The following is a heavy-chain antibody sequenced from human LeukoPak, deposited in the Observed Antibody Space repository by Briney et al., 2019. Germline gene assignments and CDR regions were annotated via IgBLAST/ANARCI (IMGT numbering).Heavy chain of an antibody. CDR2: ISWNSGSI. Sequence: GGSLRLSCAASGFTFDDYAMHWVRQAPGKGLEWVSGISWNSGSIGYADSVKGRFTISRDNAKKSLYLQMNSLRAEDMALYYCARRMAAFDIWGQGTMVTVSS. J-gene: IGHJ3*02. CDR3: ARRMAAFDI. V-gene: IGHV3-9*03. D-gene: IGHD5-24*01. CDR1: GFTFDDYA.